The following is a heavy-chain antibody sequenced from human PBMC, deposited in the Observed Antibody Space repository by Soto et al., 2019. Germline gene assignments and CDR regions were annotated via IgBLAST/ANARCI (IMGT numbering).Heavy chain of an antibody. J-gene: IGHJ6*02. V-gene: IGHV1-69*12. CDR3: AGHSSGGPCYYYGMDV. Sequence: QVQLVQSGAEVKKPGSSVKVSCKASGGTFSSYAISWVRQAPGQGLEWMGGIIPIFDTADYAQKFQGRVTITADESTNTAYMELSSLRSEDTAVYYCAGHSSGGPCYYYGMDVWGQGSKVTVSS. CDR2: IIPIFDTA. CDR1: GGTFSSYA. D-gene: IGHD3-22*01.